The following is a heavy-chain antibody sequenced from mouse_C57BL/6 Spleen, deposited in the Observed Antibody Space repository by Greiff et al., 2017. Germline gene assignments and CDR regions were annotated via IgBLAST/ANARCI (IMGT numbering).Heavy chain of an antibody. Sequence: DVKLVESGGGLVQPGGSLSLSCAASGFTFTDYYMSWVRQPPGKALEWLGFIRNKANGYTTEYSASVKGRFTISRDNSQSILYLQMNALRAEDSATYYCARSPLITTVVDWYFDVWGTGTTVTVSS. J-gene: IGHJ1*03. CDR1: GFTFTDYY. CDR2: IRNKANGYTT. D-gene: IGHD1-1*01. CDR3: ARSPLITTVVDWYFDV. V-gene: IGHV7-3*01.